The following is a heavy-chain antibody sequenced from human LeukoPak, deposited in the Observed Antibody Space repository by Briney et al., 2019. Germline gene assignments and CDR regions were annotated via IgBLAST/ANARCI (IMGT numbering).Heavy chain of an antibody. J-gene: IGHJ4*02. D-gene: IGHD2/OR15-2a*01. CDR2: IVVGSGNT. Sequence: SVKVSCKASGFTFTSSAVQWVRQARGQRLEWIGWIVVGSGNTNYAQKFQERVTITRDMSTSTAYMELSSLRSEDTAVYYCARIPNSQRHFDYWGQGTLVTVSS. V-gene: IGHV1-58*01. CDR1: GFTFTSSA. CDR3: ARIPNSQRHFDY.